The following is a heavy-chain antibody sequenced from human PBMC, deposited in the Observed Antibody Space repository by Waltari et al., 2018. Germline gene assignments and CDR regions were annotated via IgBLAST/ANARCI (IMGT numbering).Heavy chain of an antibody. J-gene: IGHJ5*02. Sequence: QVQLVQSGAEVKKPGSSVKVSCKASGGTFSSYAISWVRQAPGQGLEWMGGIIPIFGTANYAQKFQGRVTITADESTSTAYMELSSVTAADTAVYYCARGILIAVAGGNWFDPWGQGTLVTVSS. CDR1: GGTFSSYA. CDR2: IIPIFGTA. CDR3: ARGILIAVAGGNWFDP. V-gene: IGHV1-69*13. D-gene: IGHD6-19*01.